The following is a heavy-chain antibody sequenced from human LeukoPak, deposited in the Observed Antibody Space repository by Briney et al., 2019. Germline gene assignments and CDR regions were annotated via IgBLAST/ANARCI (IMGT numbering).Heavy chain of an antibody. D-gene: IGHD1-7*01. CDR1: GFSLGTSGVG. J-gene: IGHJ5*02. V-gene: IGHV2-5*01. CDR3: AHSLYNWNYIFWFDP. Sequence: SGPTLVKPTQTLTLTCTFSGFSLGTSGVGVGWIRQPPGKALEWLSLIYWNDDKRYSPSLKSRLTITKDTSKNQVVLTMANMDPVDTATYYCAHSLYNWNYIFWFDPWGQGTLVTVSS. CDR2: IYWNDDK.